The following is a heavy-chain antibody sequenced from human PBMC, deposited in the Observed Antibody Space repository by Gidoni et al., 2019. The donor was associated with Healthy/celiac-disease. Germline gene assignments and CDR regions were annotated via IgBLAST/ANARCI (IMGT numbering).Heavy chain of an antibody. J-gene: IGHJ4*02. CDR2: INPNSGGT. D-gene: IGHD3-22*01. Sequence: QVQLVQSGAEVKKPGASVKVSCKASGYTFTGYYMHWVRQAPGQGLEWMGWINPNSGGTNYAQKFQGRVTMTRDTSISTAYMELSRLRSDDTAVYYCAREWNSNTYYYDSSGYYVGYWGQGTLVTVSS. CDR3: AREWNSNTYYYDSSGYYVGY. CDR1: GYTFTGYY. V-gene: IGHV1-2*02.